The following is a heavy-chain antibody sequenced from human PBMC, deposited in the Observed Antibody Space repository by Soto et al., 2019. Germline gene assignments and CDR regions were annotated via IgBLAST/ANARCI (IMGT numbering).Heavy chain of an antibody. CDR1: GGSISSGGYS. Sequence: PSETLSLTCAVSGGSISSGGYSWSWIRQPPGKGLEWIGYMYHSGSTYYNPSLKSRVTISIDRSKNQFSLKLSSVTAADTAVYYCARLWYYGGWYDDSYYYGMDVWGQGTTVTVSS. V-gene: IGHV4-30-2*01. CDR2: MYHSGST. D-gene: IGHD6-19*01. CDR3: ARLWYYGGWYDDSYYYGMDV. J-gene: IGHJ6*02.